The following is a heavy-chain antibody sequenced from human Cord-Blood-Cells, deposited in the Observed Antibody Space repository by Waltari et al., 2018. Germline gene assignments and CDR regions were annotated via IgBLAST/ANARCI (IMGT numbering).Heavy chain of an antibody. CDR2: IWYDGSNK. D-gene: IGHD3-3*01. CDR3: ARDRWAYYDFWSGFCFDY. CDR1: GFTFSSYG. J-gene: IGHJ4*02. V-gene: IGHV3-33*01. Sequence: QVQLVESGGGVVQPGRSLRLSCAASGFTFSSYGMPWVRQAPGKGLEWVAVIWYDGSNKYYADSVKGRFTISRDNSKNTLYLQMNSLRAEDTAVYYCARDRWAYYDFWSGFCFDYWGQGTLVTVSS.